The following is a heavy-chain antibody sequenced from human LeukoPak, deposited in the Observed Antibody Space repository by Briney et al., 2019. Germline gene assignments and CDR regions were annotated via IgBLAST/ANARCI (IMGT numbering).Heavy chain of an antibody. Sequence: GESLKISCKASGYTFTDFWIGWVRQMPGKGLEWMGIIYPGDSDTRYSPSFEGQVTTSADKSITTAYLQWSSLKASDTAIYFCARVTPIKIFDYWGQGSLVTVSS. V-gene: IGHV5-51*01. J-gene: IGHJ4*02. D-gene: IGHD2-21*02. CDR2: IYPGDSDT. CDR1: GYTFTDFW. CDR3: ARVTPIKIFDY.